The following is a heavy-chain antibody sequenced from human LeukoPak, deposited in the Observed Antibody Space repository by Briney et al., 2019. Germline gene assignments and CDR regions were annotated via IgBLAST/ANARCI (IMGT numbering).Heavy chain of an antibody. V-gene: IGHV3-33*01. CDR2: IWYDGSNQ. CDR3: ARDWGRGNSGYKDY. CDR1: GFTFSDYG. Sequence: GGSLRLSCAASGFTFSDYGMHWVRQAPGKGLEWVSVIWYDGSNQYYSDSVKGRFTISRGNSKNTLYLQMKSLRAEDTAMYYCARDWGRGNSGYKDYWGQGTLVAVSS. D-gene: IGHD3-22*01. J-gene: IGHJ4*02.